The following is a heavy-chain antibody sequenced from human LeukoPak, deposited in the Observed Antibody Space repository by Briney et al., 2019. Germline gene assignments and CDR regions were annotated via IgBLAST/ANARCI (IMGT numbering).Heavy chain of an antibody. V-gene: IGHV3-53*01. CDR2: IYSGGST. CDR1: GFTVSSNY. J-gene: IGHJ4*02. CDR3: ARVSDPEYYFDY. Sequence: PGRSLRLSCAASGFTVSSNYMSWVRQAPGKGLEWVSVIYSGGSTYYADSVKGRFTISRDNSKNALYLQMNSLRAEDTAVYYCARVSDPEYYFDYWGQGTLVTVSS. D-gene: IGHD3-3*02.